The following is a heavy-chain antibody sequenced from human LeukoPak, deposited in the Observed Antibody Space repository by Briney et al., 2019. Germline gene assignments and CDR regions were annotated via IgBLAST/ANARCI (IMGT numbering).Heavy chain of an antibody. V-gene: IGHV1-24*01. D-gene: IGHD2-15*01. Sequence: GASVKVSCKVSGYTLTELSMHSVRQAPGKGLEWMGGFGPEDGETIYAQKFQGRVTMTEDTSTDTAYMELSSLRSEDTAVYYCATDSDCSGGSCYSSPFDYWGQGTLVTVSS. CDR1: GYTLTELS. J-gene: IGHJ4*02. CDR2: FGPEDGET. CDR3: ATDSDCSGGSCYSSPFDY.